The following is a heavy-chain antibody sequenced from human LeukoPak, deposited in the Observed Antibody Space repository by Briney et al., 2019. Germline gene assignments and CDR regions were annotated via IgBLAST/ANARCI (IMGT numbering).Heavy chain of an antibody. CDR3: ARAAGYSWYYYYYMDV. J-gene: IGHJ6*03. CDR1: GFTFSSYS. CDR2: ISSSSSSI. V-gene: IGHV3-48*01. D-gene: IGHD5-18*01. Sequence: GGSLRLSCAASGFTFSSYSMNWVRLAPGKGLEWVSYISSSSSSIYYADSVKGRFTISRDNAKNSLYLQMNSLRAEDTAVYYCARAAGYSWYYYYYMDVWGKGTTVTVSS.